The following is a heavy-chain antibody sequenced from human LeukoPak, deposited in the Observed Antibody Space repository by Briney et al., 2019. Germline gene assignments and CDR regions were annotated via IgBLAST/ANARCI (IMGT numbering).Heavy chain of an antibody. J-gene: IGHJ4*02. Sequence: SLRLSCAASGFTFDDYAMHWVRLAPGKGLEWASGISWNGGNIDYADSVKGRFTISRDNAKNSLYLQMSSLRAQDTALYYCVFEFKGQAGTTAFDYWGQGTLVTVSS. V-gene: IGHV3-9*01. D-gene: IGHD1-7*01. CDR1: GFTFDDYA. CDR3: VFEFKGQAGTTAFDY. CDR2: ISWNGGNI.